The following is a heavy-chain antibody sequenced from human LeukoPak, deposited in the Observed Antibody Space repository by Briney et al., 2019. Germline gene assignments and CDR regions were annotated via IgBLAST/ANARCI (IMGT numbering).Heavy chain of an antibody. J-gene: IGHJ5*02. CDR2: INSDGSST. V-gene: IGHV3-74*01. CDR3: ARARGYSYGYSTRWFDP. D-gene: IGHD5-18*01. Sequence: GGSLRLSCAASGFTFSSYWMHWVRQAPGKGLVWVSRINSDGSSTSYAGSVKGRFTISRDNAKNTLYLQMNSLRAEDTAVYYCARARGYSYGYSTRWFDPWGQGTLVTVSS. CDR1: GFTFSSYW.